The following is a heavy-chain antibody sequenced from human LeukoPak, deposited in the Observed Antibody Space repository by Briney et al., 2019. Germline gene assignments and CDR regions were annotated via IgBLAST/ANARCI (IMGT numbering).Heavy chain of an antibody. CDR1: GFIFSSYL. CDR2: ISGSGGST. Sequence: QAGGSLRLSCAASGFIFSSYLMSWVRQAPGKGLGWVSAISGSGGSTYYADSVKGRFTISRDNSKNTLYLQMNSLRAEDTAVYYCAKDHGGGYYDSSENAFDIWGQGTMVTVSS. V-gene: IGHV3-23*01. J-gene: IGHJ3*02. D-gene: IGHD3-22*01. CDR3: AKDHGGGYYDSSENAFDI.